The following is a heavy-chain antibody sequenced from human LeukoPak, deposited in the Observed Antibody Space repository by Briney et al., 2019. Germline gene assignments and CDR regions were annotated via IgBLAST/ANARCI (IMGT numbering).Heavy chain of an antibody. CDR1: GYTFTCYY. V-gene: IGHV1-2*02. CDR3: ARDLGGYSSSWYEDY. D-gene: IGHD6-13*01. Sequence: GASVKVSCKASGYTFTCYYMHWVRQAPGQGLEWMGWINPNSGGTNYAQKFQGRVTMTRDTSISTAYMELSRLRSDDTAVYYCARDLGGYSSSWYEDYWGQGTLVTVSS. CDR2: INPNSGGT. J-gene: IGHJ4*02.